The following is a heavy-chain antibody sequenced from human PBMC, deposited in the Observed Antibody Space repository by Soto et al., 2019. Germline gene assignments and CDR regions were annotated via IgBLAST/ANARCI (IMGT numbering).Heavy chain of an antibody. J-gene: IGHJ4*02. D-gene: IGHD2-21*02. Sequence: QVQLMQSGAEVKKPGASVKVSCKASGDTFTDYYIHWVRQAPGQGLEWMGTVNPSGGHTTYAQHFLGRVTMTRDTSASTLYMELTSLTSDAAAVYFCVRGGHVVVVTAALDYWGQGTLVTVSS. CDR3: VRGGHVVVVTAALDY. CDR1: GDTFTDYY. V-gene: IGHV1-46*01. CDR2: VNPSGGHT.